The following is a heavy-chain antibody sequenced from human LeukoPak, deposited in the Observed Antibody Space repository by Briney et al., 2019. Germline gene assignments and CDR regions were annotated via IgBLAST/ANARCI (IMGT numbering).Heavy chain of an antibody. CDR2: ISSSSRTI. Sequence: QPGGSLRLSCAASGFTFSSYAMSWVRQAPGKGLEWVSYISSSSRTIYDADSVKGRFTISRDNSKNTLYLQMNSLRAEDTAVYYCAKDQVNFMGPLRFLEWLLLFDYWGQGTLVTVSS. D-gene: IGHD3-3*01. CDR3: AKDQVNFMGPLRFLEWLLLFDY. V-gene: IGHV3-23*01. CDR1: GFTFSSYA. J-gene: IGHJ4*02.